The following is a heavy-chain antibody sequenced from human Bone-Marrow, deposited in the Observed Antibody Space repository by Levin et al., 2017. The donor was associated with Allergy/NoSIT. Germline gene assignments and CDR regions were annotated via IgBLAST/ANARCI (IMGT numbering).Heavy chain of an antibody. CDR2: IYYDGIT. V-gene: IGHV4-31*03. Sequence: PSETLSLTCTVAGGSVSSGYYWSWIRQRPGKGLEWIGYIYYDGITKYNPAYESRAGISVNMSKNQLSLQLRSVTATDTAVYYCTRDGGSGSFYNRPFDFWGQGTLVTVSS. D-gene: IGHD3-10*01. J-gene: IGHJ4*02. CDR3: TRDGGSGSFYNRPFDF. CDR1: GGSVSSGYY.